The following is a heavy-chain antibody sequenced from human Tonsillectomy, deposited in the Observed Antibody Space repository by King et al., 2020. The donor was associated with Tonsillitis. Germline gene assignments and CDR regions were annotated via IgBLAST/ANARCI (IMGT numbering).Heavy chain of an antibody. V-gene: IGHV1-2*02. CDR1: GYTFTGYY. CDR3: ARDRGELLHSDYFDY. J-gene: IGHJ4*02. CDR2: INPNNDVT. Sequence: VQLVESGAEVKKPGASVKVSCKASGYTFTGYYMHWVRQAPGQGLEWTGWINPNNDVTNYALKFQGRVTMTRDTSISTAYMELSRLTSDDTAVYYCARDRGELLHSDYFDYWGQGTLVTVSS. D-gene: IGHD1-26*01.